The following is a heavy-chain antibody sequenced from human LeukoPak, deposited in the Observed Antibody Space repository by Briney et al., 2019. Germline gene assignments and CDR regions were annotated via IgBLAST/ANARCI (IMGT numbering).Heavy chain of an antibody. J-gene: IGHJ5*02. CDR3: ARVGYYYDSSGSTTSFDP. CDR2: INPNSGGT. D-gene: IGHD3-22*01. V-gene: IGHV1-2*02. Sequence: ASAKVSCKASGYTFTGYYMHWVRQAPGQGLEWMGWINPNSGGTNYAQKFQDRVTMTRDTSISTAYMELSRLRSDDTAVYYCARVGYYYDSSGSTTSFDPWGQGTLVTVSS. CDR1: GYTFTGYY.